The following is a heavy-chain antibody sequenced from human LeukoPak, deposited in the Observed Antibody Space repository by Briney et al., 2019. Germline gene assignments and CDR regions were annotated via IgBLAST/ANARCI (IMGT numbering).Heavy chain of an antibody. J-gene: IGHJ4*02. CDR2: INPNSGGT. CDR3: ARNQYSTSSGGGDY. D-gene: IGHD6-6*01. Sequence: GASVKVSCKASGYTFTGYYMHWVRQAPGQGLEWMGWINPNSGGTTYAQKFQGRVTMTSDTSISIVYMELSRLTSDDTAVYYCARNQYSTSSGGGDYWGQGTLVTVSS. CDR1: GYTFTGYY. V-gene: IGHV1-2*02.